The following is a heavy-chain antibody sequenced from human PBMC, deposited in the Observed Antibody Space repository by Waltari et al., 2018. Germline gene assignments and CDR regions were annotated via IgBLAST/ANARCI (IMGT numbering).Heavy chain of an antibody. CDR1: GGSFSGYY. D-gene: IGHD3-16*01. CDR3: ARRVGRGGLDY. J-gene: IGHJ4*02. V-gene: IGHV4-34*01. Sequence: QVQLQQWGTGLLKPSETLSLTCAVYGGSFSGYYWSWIRQPPGKGLEWIGEINHSGSTNDNPSLKSRFTISVDTSKTQFSLKLSSVTAADTAVYYCARRVGRGGLDYWGQGTLVTVSS. CDR2: INHSGST.